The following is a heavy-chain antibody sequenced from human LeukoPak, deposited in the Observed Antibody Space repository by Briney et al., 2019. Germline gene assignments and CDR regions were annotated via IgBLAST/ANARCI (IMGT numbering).Heavy chain of an antibody. D-gene: IGHD1-26*01. CDR2: IYPGDSDT. J-gene: IGHJ3*02. CDR3: ARPPYSGSYLDAFDI. Sequence: GESLKISCKGSGYSFTSYWIGWVRQMPGKGLEWMGIIYPGDSDTRYSPSFQGQVTISADKSISTAYLQWSSLKASDTAMYYCARPPYSGSYLDAFDIWGQGTMVTVSS. V-gene: IGHV5-51*01. CDR1: GYSFTSYW.